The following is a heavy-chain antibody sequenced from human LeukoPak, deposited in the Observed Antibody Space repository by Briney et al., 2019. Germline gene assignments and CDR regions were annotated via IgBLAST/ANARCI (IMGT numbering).Heavy chain of an antibody. CDR1: GGSISTSNSY. CDR3: AREYCSGGSCYLPYYYYYMDV. Sequence: PSETLSLTCAVSGGSISTSNSYWGWIRQPPGKGLEWIGSIYHSGSTYYNPSLKSRVTISVDTSKNQFSLKLSSVTAADTAVYYCAREYCSGGSCYLPYYYYYMDVWGKGTTVTVSS. J-gene: IGHJ6*03. V-gene: IGHV4-39*07. CDR2: IYHSGST. D-gene: IGHD2-15*01.